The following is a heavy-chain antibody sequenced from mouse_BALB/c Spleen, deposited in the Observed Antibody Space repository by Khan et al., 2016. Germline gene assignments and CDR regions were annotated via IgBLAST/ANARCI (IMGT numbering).Heavy chain of an antibody. CDR1: GFDFSRYW. J-gene: IGHJ1*01. V-gene: IGHV4-1*02. D-gene: IGHD1-1*01. CDR3: TRRGYYGYLYFDV. CDR2: INPDSSTI. Sequence: EVKLLESGGGLVQPGGSLKLSCAASGFDFSRYWMSWVRQAPGKGLEWIGEINPDSSTINYPPSLKDKFIISRDTVKNTLYLQMSKVRSEDTVLYYCTRRGYYGYLYFDVWGAGTTFTVSS.